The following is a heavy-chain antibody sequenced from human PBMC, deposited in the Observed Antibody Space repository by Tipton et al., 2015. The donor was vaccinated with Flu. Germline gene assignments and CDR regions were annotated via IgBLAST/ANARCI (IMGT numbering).Heavy chain of an antibody. CDR3: AKANYGSGSYAPDPLFHYYYGMDV. Sequence: GSLRLSCAASGFTFSSYAMSWVRQAPGKGLEWVSAISGSGGSTYYADSVKGRFTISRDNSKNTLYLQMNSLRAEDTAVYYCAKANYGSGSYAPDPLFHYYYGMDVWAKGPRSPSP. J-gene: IGHJ6*02. V-gene: IGHV3-23*01. CDR2: ISGSGGST. D-gene: IGHD3-10*01. CDR1: GFTFSSYA.